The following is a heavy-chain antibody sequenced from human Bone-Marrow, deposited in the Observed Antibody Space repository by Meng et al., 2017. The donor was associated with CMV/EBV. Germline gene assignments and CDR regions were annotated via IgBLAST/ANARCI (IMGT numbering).Heavy chain of an antibody. CDR3: AKDREDYDFWGAFDI. CDR1: GFTFSSYS. D-gene: IGHD3-3*01. Sequence: GGSLRLSCAASGFTFSSYSMNWVRQAPGKGLEWVSSISSSSSYIYYADSVKGRFTISRDNAKNSLYLQMNSLRAEDTAVYYCAKDREDYDFWGAFDIWGQGTMVTVSS. V-gene: IGHV3-21*01. J-gene: IGHJ3*02. CDR2: ISSSSSYI.